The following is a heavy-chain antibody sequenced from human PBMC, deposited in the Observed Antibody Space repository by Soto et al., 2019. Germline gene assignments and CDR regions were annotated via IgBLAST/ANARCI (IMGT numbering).Heavy chain of an antibody. CDR1: GGSINSFGYY. Sequence: SETLSLTCTVSGGSINSFGYYWSWIRQHPGKGLEWVGHIYYSGTTYYNPSLQSRLSISRDTPKNQFSLKLSSVTAADTAVYYCARAGDYYGSGSYYNVDYWGRGTLVTVSS. D-gene: IGHD3-10*01. J-gene: IGHJ4*02. CDR2: IYYSGTT. V-gene: IGHV4-31*03. CDR3: ARAGDYYGSGSYYNVDY.